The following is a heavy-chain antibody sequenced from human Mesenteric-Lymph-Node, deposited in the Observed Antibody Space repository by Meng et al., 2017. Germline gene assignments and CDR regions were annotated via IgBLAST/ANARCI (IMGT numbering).Heavy chain of an antibody. D-gene: IGHD3-10*02. CDR3: ARDFNINWFYD. Sequence: SQTLSLTCAASGFTFSSYWMSWVRQPPGKGLEWIATIHNSGSTYYNPALTSRVTISLDTSKNQFSLRLSSVTTADTAIYYCARDFNINWFYDWGQGTLVTVSS. J-gene: IGHJ5*02. CDR2: IHNSGST. V-gene: IGHV4-59*12. CDR1: GFTFSSYW.